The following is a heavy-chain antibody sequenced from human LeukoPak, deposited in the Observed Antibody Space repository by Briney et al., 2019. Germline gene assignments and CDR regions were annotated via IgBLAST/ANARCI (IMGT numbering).Heavy chain of an antibody. CDR1: GFTFSRYW. J-gene: IGHJ4*02. D-gene: IGHD2-2*01. CDR3: VKADCSSTSCLTDS. V-gene: IGHV3-20*04. CDR2: MNWNGVNT. Sequence: GGSLRLSCAASGFTFSRYWINWVRRAPGKGLEWVSGMNWNGVNTDYADSVKGRFTISRENAQNSLYLQMSSLRPEDTALYYCVKADCSSTSCLTDSWGPGTPVIVSS.